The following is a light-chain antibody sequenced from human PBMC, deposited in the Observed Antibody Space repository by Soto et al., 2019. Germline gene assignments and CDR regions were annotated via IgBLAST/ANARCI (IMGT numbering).Light chain of an antibody. CDR2: DAS. J-gene: IGKJ1*01. Sequence: EIVLTQSPATLSLSPGERATLSCRASQSGSSYLAWYQQKPGQAPRLLIYDASNRATGIPARFSGGGSGTEFTLTISSPQSEDSAVYYCLQYNNWPKAFGQGTKVDIK. V-gene: IGKV3-11*01. CDR3: LQYNNWPKA. CDR1: QSGSSY.